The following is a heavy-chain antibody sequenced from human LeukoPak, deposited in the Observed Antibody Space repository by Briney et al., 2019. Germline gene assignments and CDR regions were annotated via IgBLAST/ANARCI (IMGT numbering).Heavy chain of an antibody. J-gene: IGHJ4*02. Sequence: PSETLSLTCTVSGYSISSGYYWGWIRPPPGKGLEWIGSIYHSGSTYYNPSLKSRVTISVDTSKNQFSLKLSSVTAADTAVYYCAREMGATRALSYWGQGTLVTVSS. CDR2: IYHSGST. CDR3: AREMGATRALSY. D-gene: IGHD1-26*01. CDR1: GYSISSGYY. V-gene: IGHV4-38-2*02.